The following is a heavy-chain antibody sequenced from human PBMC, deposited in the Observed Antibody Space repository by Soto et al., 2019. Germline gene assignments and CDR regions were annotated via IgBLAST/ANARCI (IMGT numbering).Heavy chain of an antibody. D-gene: IGHD3-22*01. J-gene: IGHJ4*02. CDR3: AREVASYDRSGFFDY. Sequence: GGSLRLSCAGSGFIFSNSAFHWVRQAPGKGLEWVALISYDGNNKYYADSVKGRFTISRDNSKNTLYLQMHSLRADDTAVYYCAREVASYDRSGFFDYWGQGALVTVST. CDR1: GFIFSNSA. V-gene: IGHV3-30-3*01. CDR2: ISYDGNNK.